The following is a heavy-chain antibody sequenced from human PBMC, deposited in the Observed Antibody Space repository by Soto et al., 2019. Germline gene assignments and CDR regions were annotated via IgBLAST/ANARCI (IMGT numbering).Heavy chain of an antibody. CDR2: INPSNGNT. V-gene: IGHV1-3*01. J-gene: IGHJ4*02. D-gene: IGHD2-2*01. CDR1: RDTYTKYV. Sequence: QVQLVQSGAEVKKPGASVKVSCKVSRDTYTKYVIHWVRQAPGQRLEWMAWINPSNGNTMYSPKLQDRLTITRDTSASTVYMELSSLRSEDTTLYYCARGQCSSASCFYFDYWGQGSLVTVSS. CDR3: ARGQCSSASCFYFDY.